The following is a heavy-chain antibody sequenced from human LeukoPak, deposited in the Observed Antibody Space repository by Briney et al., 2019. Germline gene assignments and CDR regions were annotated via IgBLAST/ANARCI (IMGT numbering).Heavy chain of an antibody. D-gene: IGHD6-19*01. V-gene: IGHV3-9*01. CDR3: ASQRSGWYEGSSGSYYFDY. Sequence: GRSLRLSCAASGFTFDDYAMHWVRQAPGKGLEWVSGISWNSGSIGYVDSVKGRFTISRDNAKNSLYLQMNSLRAEDTAVFYCASQRSGWYEGSSGSYYFDYWGQGTLVTVSS. CDR1: GFTFDDYA. CDR2: ISWNSGSI. J-gene: IGHJ4*02.